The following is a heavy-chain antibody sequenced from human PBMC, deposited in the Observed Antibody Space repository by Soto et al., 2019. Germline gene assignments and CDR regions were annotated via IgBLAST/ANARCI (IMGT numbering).Heavy chain of an antibody. V-gene: IGHV1-18*01. CDR1: GYTFTSYG. CDR3: ARDRGAAAGTFWFDP. Sequence: WASVKVSCKASGYTFTSYGISWVRQAPGQGLEWMGWISAYNGNTNYAQKLQGRVTMTTDTSTSTAYMELRSLRSDDTAVYYCARDRGAAAGTFWFDPWGQGTLVTVSS. CDR2: ISAYNGNT. D-gene: IGHD6-13*01. J-gene: IGHJ5*02.